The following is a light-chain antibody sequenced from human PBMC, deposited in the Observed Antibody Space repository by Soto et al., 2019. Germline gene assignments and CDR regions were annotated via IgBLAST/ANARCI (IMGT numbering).Light chain of an antibody. V-gene: IGKV3-20*01. J-gene: IGKJ4*01. CDR3: QQYVSPLP. CDR1: QSVSSSY. CDR2: GAS. Sequence: VVTQNKSTLSLSPGERATLSCRASQSVSSSYLAWYQQKPGQTPRLLIYGASNRATGIPDRFSGSGSGTDFTLTISRLEPEDFAVYYCQQYVSPLPFGG.